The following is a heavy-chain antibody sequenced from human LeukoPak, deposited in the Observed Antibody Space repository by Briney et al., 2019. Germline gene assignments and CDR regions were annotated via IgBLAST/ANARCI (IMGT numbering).Heavy chain of an antibody. CDR1: GGSISSGGYY. Sequence: SETLSLTCTVSGGSISSGGYYWSWIRQHPGKGLEWIGYIYYSGSTYYNPSLKSRVTILVDTSKNQFSLKLSSVTAADTAVYYCASHLWFEKYFDYWGQGTLVTVSS. CDR3: ASHLWFEKYFDY. D-gene: IGHD3-10*01. J-gene: IGHJ4*02. V-gene: IGHV4-31*03. CDR2: IYYSGST.